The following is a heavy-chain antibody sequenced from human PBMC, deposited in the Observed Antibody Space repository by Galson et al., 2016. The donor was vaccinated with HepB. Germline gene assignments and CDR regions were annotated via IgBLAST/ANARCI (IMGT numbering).Heavy chain of an antibody. D-gene: IGHD1-26*01. J-gene: IGHJ3*02. Sequence: LRLSCAASGFAFSSHAMSWVRRAPGKGLEWVSFINGGGDSTYFAESVKGRFTISRDNSENTVYLQMNRLRAEDTAVYYCAKDRGFGSYRFGAFDIWGQGTIVTVSS. CDR3: AKDRGFGSYRFGAFDI. CDR2: INGGGDST. CDR1: GFAFSSHA. V-gene: IGHV3-23*01.